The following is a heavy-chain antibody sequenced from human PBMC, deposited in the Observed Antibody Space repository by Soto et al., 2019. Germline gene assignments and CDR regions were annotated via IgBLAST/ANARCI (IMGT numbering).Heavy chain of an antibody. CDR3: ARVEHEGYGMDR. V-gene: IGHV1-69*02. CDR1: GGTFSSYT. Sequence: QLVQSGAEVKKPGSSVKVSCKVSGGTFSSYTITWVRQAPGEGLEWMGRIIPMFDIINYAQKFQGRVNITADKSTNTAYMELTSLKSDDTAVYYCARVEHEGYGMDRWGQGTTVTVSS. CDR2: IIPMFDII. J-gene: IGHJ6*02.